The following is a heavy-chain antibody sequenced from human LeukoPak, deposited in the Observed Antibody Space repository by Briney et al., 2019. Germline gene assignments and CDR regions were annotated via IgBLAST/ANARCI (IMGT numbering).Heavy chain of an antibody. J-gene: IGHJ4*02. CDR3: AKDRYYDILTGLRGYFDY. D-gene: IGHD3-9*01. CDR1: GFTFSSYG. CDR2: ISYDGSNK. V-gene: IGHV3-30*18. Sequence: GGSLRLSCAASGFTFSSYGMRWVRQAPGKGLEWVAVISYDGSNKYYADSVKGRFTISRDNSKNTLYLQMNSLRAEDTAVYYCAKDRYYDILTGLRGYFDYWGQGTLVTVSS.